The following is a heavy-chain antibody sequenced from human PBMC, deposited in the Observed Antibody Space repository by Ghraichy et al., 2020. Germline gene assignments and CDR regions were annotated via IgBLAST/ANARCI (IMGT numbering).Heavy chain of an antibody. CDR3: ARGDLPGIAVAGEVGWFDP. CDR1: GYTFTSYG. V-gene: IGHV1-18*01. CDR2: ISAYNGNT. Sequence: ASVKVSCKASGYTFTSYGISWVRQAPGQGLEWMGWISAYNGNTNYAQKLQGRVTMTTDTSTSTAYMELRSLRSDDTAVYYCARGDLPGIAVAGEVGWFDPWGQGTLVTVSS. J-gene: IGHJ5*02. D-gene: IGHD6-19*01.